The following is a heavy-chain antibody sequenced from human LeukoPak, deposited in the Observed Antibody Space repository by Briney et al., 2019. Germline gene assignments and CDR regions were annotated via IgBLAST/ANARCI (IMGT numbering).Heavy chain of an antibody. CDR2: IYYSGST. Sequence: SETLSLTCTVSGYSISSGYYWGWIRQPPGKGLEWIGSIYYSGSTYYNPSLKSRVTISVDTSKNQFSLKLSSVTAADTAVYYCARDYDSSGYYYGLDYWGQGTLVTVSS. J-gene: IGHJ4*02. CDR3: ARDYDSSGYYYGLDY. D-gene: IGHD3-22*01. CDR1: GYSISSGYY. V-gene: IGHV4-38-2*02.